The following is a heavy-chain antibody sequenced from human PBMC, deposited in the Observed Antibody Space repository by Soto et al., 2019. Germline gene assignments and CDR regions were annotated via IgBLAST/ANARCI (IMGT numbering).Heavy chain of an antibody. CDR3: ARRASSGRDPFYFDY. CDR1: GGSISGGGGYY. D-gene: IGHD6-6*01. V-gene: IGHV4-31*03. J-gene: IGHJ4*02. Sequence: QVHLQESGPGLVMASQTLSLTCTVSGGSISGGGGYYWSWIRQHPGKGLEWIGYIYYSGSTYYNPSLKSRATISVDTSENQFSLKLSSVTAADTAVYYCARRASSGRDPFYFDYWGQGTLVAVSS. CDR2: IYYSGST.